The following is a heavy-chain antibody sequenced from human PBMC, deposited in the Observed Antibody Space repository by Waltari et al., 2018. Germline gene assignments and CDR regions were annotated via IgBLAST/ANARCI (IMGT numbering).Heavy chain of an antibody. J-gene: IGHJ4*02. CDR2: ISSSSSTI. D-gene: IGHD3-16*01. CDR3: ARVEGMGDLDY. V-gene: IGHV3-48*01. CDR1: GFTFSSYS. Sequence: EVQLVESGGGLVQPGGSLRLSCAASGFTFSSYSMNWVRQAPGKGLEWVSYISSSSSTIYYADSVKGRFTISRDNAKNSRYLQMNSLRAEDTAVYYCARVEGMGDLDYWGQGTLVTVSS.